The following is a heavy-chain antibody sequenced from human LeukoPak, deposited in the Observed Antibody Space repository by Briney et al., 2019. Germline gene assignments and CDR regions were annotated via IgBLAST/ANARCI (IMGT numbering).Heavy chain of an antibody. CDR1: GGSINNYY. CDR3: ARGGDYGVLRYFDY. CDR2: IYYRGST. Sequence: PSETLSLTCTVSGGSINNYYWSWIRQPPGKGLEWIGYIYYRGSTNYNPSLKSGVTFSVDMPKNQFSLKLNSVTAADTAVYYCARGGDYGVLRYFDYWGQGTLVTVSS. J-gene: IGHJ4*02. V-gene: IGHV4-59*01. D-gene: IGHD4-17*01.